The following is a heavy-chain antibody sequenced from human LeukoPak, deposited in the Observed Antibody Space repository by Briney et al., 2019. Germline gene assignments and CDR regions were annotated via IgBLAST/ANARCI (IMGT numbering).Heavy chain of an antibody. Sequence: GRSLRLSCAASGFTFSSYGMHWVRQAPGEGLEWVAVIWYDGSNKYYADSVKGRFTISRDNSKNTLYLQMNSLRAEDTAVYFCAKRGIVIRAVILIGFHKEAHYFDYWGQGTLVTVSS. CDR1: GFTFSSYG. V-gene: IGHV3-33*06. J-gene: IGHJ4*02. CDR2: IWYDGSNK. D-gene: IGHD3-10*01. CDR3: AKRGIVIRAVILIGFHKEAHYFDY.